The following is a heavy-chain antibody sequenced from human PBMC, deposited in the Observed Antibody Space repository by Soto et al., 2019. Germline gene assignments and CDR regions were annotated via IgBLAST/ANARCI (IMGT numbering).Heavy chain of an antibody. CDR1: GYSLTNYG. D-gene: IGHD6-19*01. CDR3: AKLRAFSSGWPYYFDY. CDR2: ISAYDGRT. Sequence: QVQLVQSGAEVKKPGASVKVACKASGYSLTNYGMSWVRQAPGQRHEWRGWISAYDGRTTYAQTLRGRVTMTTDTSTTTAYMELRSLRSDDTAVYYCAKLRAFSSGWPYYFDYGGPGTLVSVSS. V-gene: IGHV1-18*01. J-gene: IGHJ4*02.